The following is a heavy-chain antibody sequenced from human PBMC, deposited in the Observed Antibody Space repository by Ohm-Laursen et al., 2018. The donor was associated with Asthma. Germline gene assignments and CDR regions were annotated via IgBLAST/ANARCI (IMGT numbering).Heavy chain of an antibody. V-gene: IGHV4-30-2*02. CDR3: ARTVPGYCSGGICYSTSVNYYYGMDV. CDR2: FNHRGCT. Sequence: SQTLSLTCTSSGVSISSGTYSWSWIRQPPGMGLEWFLDFNHRGCTDYKPVLNSRVTISVDRSKNQFSQKLSTETAADTAVYYCARTVPGYCSGGICYSTSVNYYYGMDVWGQGTTVTVSS. CDR1: GVSISSGTYS. J-gene: IGHJ6*02. D-gene: IGHD2-15*01.